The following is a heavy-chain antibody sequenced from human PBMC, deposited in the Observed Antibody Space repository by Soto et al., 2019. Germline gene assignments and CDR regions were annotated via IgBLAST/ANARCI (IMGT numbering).Heavy chain of an antibody. CDR1: GDSVSSNSAA. CDR3: ARDQFVAVAGTGSENYFDY. Sequence: SQTLSLTCAISGDSVSSNSAAWNWIRQSPSRGLEWLGRTYYRSKWYNDYAVSVKSRIAINPDTSKNQFSLQLNSVTPEDTAVYYCARDQFVAVAGTGSENYFDYWGQGTLVTVSS. J-gene: IGHJ4*02. CDR2: TYYRSKWYN. D-gene: IGHD6-19*01. V-gene: IGHV6-1*01.